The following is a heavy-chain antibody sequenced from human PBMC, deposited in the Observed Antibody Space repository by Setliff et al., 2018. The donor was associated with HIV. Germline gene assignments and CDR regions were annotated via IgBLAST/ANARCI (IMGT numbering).Heavy chain of an antibody. J-gene: IGHJ4*02. CDR3: ARHPPPEVRGDVTDY. CDR2: IYYSGST. CDR1: GGSFSDYF. Sequence: SETLSLTCAVYGGSFSDYFWTWIRQPPGKGLEWIGYIYYSGSTNYNPSLKSRVTISVDVSKNQFSLKLSSVTAADTAVYYCARHPPPEVRGDVTDYWGQGTLVTVSS. D-gene: IGHD3-10*01. V-gene: IGHV4-59*08.